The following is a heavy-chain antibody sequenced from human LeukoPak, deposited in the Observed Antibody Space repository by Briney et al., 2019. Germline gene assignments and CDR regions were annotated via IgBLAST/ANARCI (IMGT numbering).Heavy chain of an antibody. D-gene: IGHD1-26*01. CDR1: GFTFSSYW. CDR3: APLVGGYAISH. V-gene: IGHV3-20*04. Sequence: PGGSLRLSCAASGFTFSSYWMSWVRQAPGKGLEWVSGINWNGGSTGYADSVKGRFTISRDNAKNSLYLQMNSLRAEDTAVYYCAPLVGGYAISHWGQGTMVTVSS. J-gene: IGHJ3*01. CDR2: INWNGGST.